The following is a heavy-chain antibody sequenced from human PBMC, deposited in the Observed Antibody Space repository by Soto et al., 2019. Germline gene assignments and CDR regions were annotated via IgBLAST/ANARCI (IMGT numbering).Heavy chain of an antibody. D-gene: IGHD2-15*01. J-gene: IGHJ4*02. Sequence: EVQLVESGGGLVKPGGSLRLSCAASGFTFSNAWMSWVRQAPGKGLEWVGRIKSKTDGGTTDYAAPVKGRFTISRDDSKNTLYLQMNSLKTEDTAVYYCTTDKRRLGYCSGGSCAGFDYWGQGTLVTVSS. CDR1: GFTFSNAW. CDR2: IKSKTDGGTT. CDR3: TTDKRRLGYCSGGSCAGFDY. V-gene: IGHV3-15*01.